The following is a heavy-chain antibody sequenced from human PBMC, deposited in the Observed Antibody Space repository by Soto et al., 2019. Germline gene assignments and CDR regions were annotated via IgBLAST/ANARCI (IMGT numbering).Heavy chain of an antibody. Sequence: ASVKVSCKASGYSFPNYGIAWVRQAPGQGLERMGWISTYNGDTNYTQKLQGRVTMTTDTSTSTAYMDLRSLRSDDTFVFYCARAATDSNDPWDFFDSWGQGTLVTVSS. V-gene: IGHV1-18*01. CDR2: ISTYNGDT. D-gene: IGHD1-1*01. CDR1: GYSFPNYG. CDR3: ARAATDSNDPWDFFDS. J-gene: IGHJ4*02.